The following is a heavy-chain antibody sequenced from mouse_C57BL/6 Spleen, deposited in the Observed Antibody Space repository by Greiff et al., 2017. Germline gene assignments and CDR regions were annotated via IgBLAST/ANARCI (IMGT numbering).Heavy chain of an antibody. CDR2: ISSGGDYI. J-gene: IGHJ4*01. D-gene: IGHD3-1*01. CDR1: GFTFSSYA. Sequence: EVMLVESGEGLVKPGGSLKLSCAASGFTFSSYAMSWVRQTPEKRLEWVAYISSGGDYIYYADTVKGRFTISRDNARNTLYLQMSSLKSEDTAMYYCTRDRGGFFYCAMDYWGQGTSVTVSS. CDR3: TRDRGGFFYCAMDY. V-gene: IGHV5-9-1*02.